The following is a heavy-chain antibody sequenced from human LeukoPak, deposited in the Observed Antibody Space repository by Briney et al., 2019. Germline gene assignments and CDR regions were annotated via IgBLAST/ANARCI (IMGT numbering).Heavy chain of an antibody. CDR3: ARGPYCSGGSCYSSHNYYYMDV. D-gene: IGHD2-15*01. CDR2: IYYSGST. Sequence: SETLSLTCTVSGGSISSYYWSWIRQPPGKGLEWIGYIYYSGSTNYNPSLKSRVTISVDTSKNQFSLKLSSVTAADTAVYYCARGPYCSGGSCYSSHNYYYMDVWGKGTTVTVSS. V-gene: IGHV4-59*01. J-gene: IGHJ6*03. CDR1: GGSISSYY.